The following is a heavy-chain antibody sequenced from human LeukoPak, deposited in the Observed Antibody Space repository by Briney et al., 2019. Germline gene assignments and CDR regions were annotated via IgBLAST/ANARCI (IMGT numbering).Heavy chain of an antibody. CDR3: ARAAAVAGRGGVFDY. Sequence: PSETLSLTCTVSGGSISSYYWSWVRQPAGKGLEWIGRIYTSGSTNYNPSLKSRVPMSVDTSKSQFSLKLSSVTAADTAVYYCARAAAVAGRGGVFDYWGQGTLVTVSS. D-gene: IGHD6-19*01. J-gene: IGHJ4*02. V-gene: IGHV4-4*07. CDR2: IYTSGST. CDR1: GGSISSYY.